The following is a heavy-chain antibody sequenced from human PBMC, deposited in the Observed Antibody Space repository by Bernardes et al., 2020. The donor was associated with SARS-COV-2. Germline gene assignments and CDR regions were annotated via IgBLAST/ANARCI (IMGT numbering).Heavy chain of an antibody. CDR1: GFTPGSYS. CDR3: SRVRYCSSTSCSGYYFDF. Sequence: GGSLRLSCSASGFTPGSYSLNWVRLASGKGLEWGSYISSSSGNTIYYADSVKGRFTISRDNAKNSLYLQMTSLRAEDTAVYYCSRVRYCSSTSCSGYYFDFWCQGTLVTVSS. CDR2: ISSSSGNTI. D-gene: IGHD2-2*01. J-gene: IGHJ4*02. V-gene: IGHV3-48*01.